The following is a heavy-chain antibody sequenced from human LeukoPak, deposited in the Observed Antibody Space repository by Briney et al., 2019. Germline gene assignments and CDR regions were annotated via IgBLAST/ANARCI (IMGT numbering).Heavy chain of an antibody. D-gene: IGHD3-10*01. CDR2: IYYSGST. CDR3: ARRAMVRGVIESYFDY. CDR1: GGSISSSSYY. V-gene: IGHV4-39*01. Sequence: PSETLSLTCTVSGGSISSSSYYWGWIRQPPGKGLEWVGSIYYSGSTYYNPSLKSRVTISVDTSKNQFSLKLSSVTAADTAVYYCARRAMVRGVIESYFDYWGQGTLVTVSS. J-gene: IGHJ4*02.